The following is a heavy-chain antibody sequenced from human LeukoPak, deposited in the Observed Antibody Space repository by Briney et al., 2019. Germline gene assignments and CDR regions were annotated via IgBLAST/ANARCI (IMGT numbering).Heavy chain of an antibody. V-gene: IGHV3-23*01. CDR1: GFTFNGYA. Sequence: GSLILSCDCSGFTFNGYAFSWVRQAPGKGLEWVAVTGGSDDNTHYADSVKGRFTISRDNSEKRLFLQMNSLRPDDSALYYCTKDLMTGFSSGWYFAYWGQGTLVTVSS. J-gene: IGHJ4*02. CDR3: TKDLMTGFSSGWYFAY. D-gene: IGHD6-19*01. CDR2: TGGSDDNT.